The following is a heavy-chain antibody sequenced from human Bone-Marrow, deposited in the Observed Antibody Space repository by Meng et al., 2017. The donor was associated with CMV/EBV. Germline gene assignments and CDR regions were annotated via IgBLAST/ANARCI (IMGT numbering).Heavy chain of an antibody. CDR1: GGSVSSGSYY. Sequence: SETLSLTCTVSGGSVSSGSYYWSWIRQPPGKGLEWIGYIYYSGSTNYNPSLKSRVTISVDTSKNQFSLKLSSVTAADTAVYYCARVPYCSSTSCYSGVGYYFDYWGQGTLVTVSS. J-gene: IGHJ4*02. D-gene: IGHD2-2*02. CDR3: ARVPYCSSTSCYSGVGYYFDY. CDR2: IYYSGST. V-gene: IGHV4-61*01.